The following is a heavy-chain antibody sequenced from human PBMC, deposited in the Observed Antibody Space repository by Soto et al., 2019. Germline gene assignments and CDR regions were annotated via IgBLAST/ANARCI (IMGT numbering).Heavy chain of an antibody. J-gene: IGHJ5*02. CDR2: IPYSGRT. V-gene: IGHV4-31*03. D-gene: IGHD3-16*01. CDR1: GGSISGEGYY. Sequence: QVQLQESGPGLVEPSQTLSLTCTVSGGSISGEGYYWSWIRQYSGRGLEWIGYIPYSGRTYYHPSTTRRLTLSVDTTTTQFCLKLSSVTAADTGVYYSAKACTAIYGWANWFSSWGQGTLVTVSS. CDR3: AKACTAIYGWANWFSS.